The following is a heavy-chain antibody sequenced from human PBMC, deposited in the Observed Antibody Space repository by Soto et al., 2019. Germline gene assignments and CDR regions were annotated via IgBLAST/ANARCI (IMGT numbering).Heavy chain of an antibody. J-gene: IGHJ5*02. Sequence: ESGGGLVKPGGSLRLGWEVSGFTVGSAWMNWVRQAPGKGLVWVGRIKIKVAGGTTDYAETVKGRFTIAIDDTKNTLYLQMESLKPEDTAVYDCTTAPQRALTEERARSWGQGTLVTVSS. CDR2: IKIKVAGGTT. CDR1: GFTVGSAW. CDR3: TTAPQRALTEERARS. V-gene: IGHV3-15*07. D-gene: IGHD2-21*02.